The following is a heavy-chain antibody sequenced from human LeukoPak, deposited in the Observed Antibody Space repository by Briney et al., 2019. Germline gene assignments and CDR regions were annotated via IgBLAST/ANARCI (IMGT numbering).Heavy chain of an antibody. J-gene: IGHJ4*02. CDR3: AKDQDFVVVPAAVPLGF. Sequence: GGSLRLSCAASGFTFNNFAMTWVRQAPGKGLEWVSAISGSGESTYYADSVKGRFTISRDNSKNTLFLQMNSLRAEDTAIYFCAKDQDFVVVPAAVPLGFWGQGTLVTVSS. V-gene: IGHV3-23*01. CDR1: GFTFNNFA. D-gene: IGHD2-2*01. CDR2: ISGSGEST.